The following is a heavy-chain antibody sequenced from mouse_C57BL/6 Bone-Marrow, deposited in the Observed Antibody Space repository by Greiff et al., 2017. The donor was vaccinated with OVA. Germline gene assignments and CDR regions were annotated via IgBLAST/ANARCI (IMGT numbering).Heavy chain of an antibody. D-gene: IGHD1-1*01. V-gene: IGHV14-4*01. CDR2: IDPENGDT. CDR3: TTWGTTGPRDY. Sequence: VQLQQSGAELVRPGASVKLSCTASGFNIKDDYMHWVKQRPEQGLEWIGWIDPENGDTEYASKFQGKATITADTSSNTAYLQLSSLTSEDTAVYYCTTWGTTGPRDYWGQGTTLTVSS. CDR1: GFNIKDDY. J-gene: IGHJ2*01.